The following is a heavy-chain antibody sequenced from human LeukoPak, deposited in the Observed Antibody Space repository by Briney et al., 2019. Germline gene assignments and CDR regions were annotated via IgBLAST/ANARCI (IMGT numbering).Heavy chain of an antibody. J-gene: IGHJ4*02. D-gene: IGHD6-19*01. CDR1: GGSISSTTYC. CDR3: ARRGPDSSAWPFDY. V-gene: IGHV4-39*01. Sequence: PSETLSLTCTVSGGSISSTTYCWGWIRQPPGKGLEWIGSIYYSGSTYYNPSLKSRVTISVDTSKNQFSLKLSSVTADTAVYYCARRGPDSSAWPFDYWGQGTLVTVSS. CDR2: IYYSGST.